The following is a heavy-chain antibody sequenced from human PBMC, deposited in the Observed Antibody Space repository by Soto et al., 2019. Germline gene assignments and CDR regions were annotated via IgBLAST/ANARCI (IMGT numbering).Heavy chain of an antibody. CDR1: GFTFSSYA. CDR3: ARGADYGDYFPLPFYY. D-gene: IGHD4-17*01. CDR2: ISYDGSNK. V-gene: IGHV3-30-3*01. J-gene: IGHJ4*02. Sequence: QVQLVESGGGVVQPGRSLRLSCAASGFTFSSYAMHWVRQAPGKGLEWVAVISYDGSNKYYADYVKGRFTISRDNSKNTLYLQMNSLRAEDTAVYYCARGADYGDYFPLPFYYWGQGTLVTVSS.